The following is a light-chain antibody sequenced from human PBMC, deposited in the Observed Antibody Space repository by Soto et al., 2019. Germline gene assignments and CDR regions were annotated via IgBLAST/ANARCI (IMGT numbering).Light chain of an antibody. CDR1: QSVSSY. J-gene: IGKJ1*01. Sequence: EIVLTQSPATLSLSPGERATLSCRASQSVSSYLAWYQQQPGQAPRLLIYDASNRATGIPARFSGSGSGTDFTLTISSLEPEDFAVYYCQQRSNWPPWTFGQGTKV. V-gene: IGKV3-11*01. CDR3: QQRSNWPPWT. CDR2: DAS.